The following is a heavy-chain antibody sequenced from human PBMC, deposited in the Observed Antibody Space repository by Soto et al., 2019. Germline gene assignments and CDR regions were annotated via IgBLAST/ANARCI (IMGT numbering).Heavy chain of an antibody. J-gene: IGHJ4*02. V-gene: IGHV4-39*07. CDR3: ARWGPYSGYAQDY. D-gene: IGHD5-12*01. Sequence: SETLSLTCTVSGGSISSSSYYWGWIRQPPGKGLEWIGSIYYSGSTNYNPSLKSRVTISVDTSKNQFSLKLSSVTAADTAVYYCARWGPYSGYAQDYWGQGTLVTVSS. CDR2: IYYSGST. CDR1: GGSISSSSYY.